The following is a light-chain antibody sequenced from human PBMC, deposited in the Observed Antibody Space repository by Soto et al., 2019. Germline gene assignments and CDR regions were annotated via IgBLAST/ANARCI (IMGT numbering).Light chain of an antibody. CDR3: SSYTSGSTLV. CDR2: EVT. V-gene: IGLV2-14*01. Sequence: QCGLTQPASGSGSPGQSITISCTGASSDVGGYNYVSWYQQHPGKAPKLMIYEVTNRPSGVSDRFSGSKSGYTASLTISGLQADDEADYYCSSYTSGSTLVFGAGTNVTVL. J-gene: IGLJ1*01. CDR1: SSDVGGYNY.